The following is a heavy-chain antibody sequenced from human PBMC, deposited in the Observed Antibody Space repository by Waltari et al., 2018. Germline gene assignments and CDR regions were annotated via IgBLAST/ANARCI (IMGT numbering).Heavy chain of an antibody. V-gene: IGHV4-34*01. CDR3: ARQWRGRRSSGWYRFEDY. CDR1: GGSFSGYY. J-gene: IGHJ4*02. Sequence: QVQLQQWGAGLLKPSETLSLTCAVYGGSFSGYYWSWIRQPPGKGLEWIGEINHSGSTNYTPSLKSRVTISVDTSKNQCSLKLSSVTAADTAVYYCARQWRGRRSSGWYRFEDYWGQGTLVTVSS. CDR2: INHSGST. D-gene: IGHD6-19*01.